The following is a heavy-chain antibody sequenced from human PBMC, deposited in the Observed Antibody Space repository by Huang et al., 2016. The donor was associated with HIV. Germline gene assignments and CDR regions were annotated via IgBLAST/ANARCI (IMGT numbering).Heavy chain of an antibody. Sequence: EVQLVESGGGLVQPGRSLRLSCAASGFTFDEYAMHWVRQAPGKGLEWVPGISWNSGSIGYADSVKGRFTISRDNAKNSLYLQMNSLRAEDTALYYCAKDRNYDILTGYFDYWGQGTLVTVSS. CDR2: ISWNSGSI. CDR3: AKDRNYDILTGYFDY. D-gene: IGHD3-9*01. CDR1: GFTFDEYA. V-gene: IGHV3-9*01. J-gene: IGHJ4*02.